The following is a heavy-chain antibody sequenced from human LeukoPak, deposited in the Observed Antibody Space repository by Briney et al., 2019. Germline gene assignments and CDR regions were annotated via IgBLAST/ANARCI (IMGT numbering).Heavy chain of an antibody. V-gene: IGHV3-30*18. J-gene: IGHJ3*02. CDR1: GFTFSSYG. CDR3: AKDWGDGYNYKAFDI. Sequence: PGGSLRLSCAASGFTFSSYGMHWVRQAPGKGLEWVAVISYDGSNKYYADSVKGRFTISRDNSKNTLYLQMNSLRAEDTAVYYCAKDWGDGYNYKAFDIWGQGTMVTVSS. CDR2: ISYDGSNK. D-gene: IGHD5-24*01.